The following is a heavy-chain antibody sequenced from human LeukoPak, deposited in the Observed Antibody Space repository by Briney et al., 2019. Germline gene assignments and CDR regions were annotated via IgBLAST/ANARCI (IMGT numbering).Heavy chain of an antibody. V-gene: IGHV1-18*01. CDR3: ARVVRGDNNWFDP. CDR1: GYPFTTYG. D-gene: IGHD3-10*01. Sequence: ASVKVSCKASGYPFTTYGITWVRQAPGQGLEWMGWISAYNGNTNYAQKLQGRVSMTTDTSTSTANVEVRSLRSDDTAVYYCARVVRGDNNWFDPWGQGTLVTVSS. CDR2: ISAYNGNT. J-gene: IGHJ5*02.